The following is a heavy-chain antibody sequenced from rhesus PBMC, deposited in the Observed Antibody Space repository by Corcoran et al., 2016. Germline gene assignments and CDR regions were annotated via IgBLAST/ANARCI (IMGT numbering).Heavy chain of an antibody. CDR3: TRASIAAGLVY. CDR1: GFTVSSYW. CDR2: IYGSTM. D-gene: IGHD6-13*01. V-gene: IGHV3-11*01. J-gene: IGHJ4*01. Sequence: EVQLAESGGGLVQPGGSLRLPCAASGFTVSSYWRGWVRQAPGKGLGWLSDIYGSTMSEGDSVKGRCTVSRDNVKNSLYLQMNSLRAEDTAMYYCTRASIAAGLVYWGQGVLVTVSS.